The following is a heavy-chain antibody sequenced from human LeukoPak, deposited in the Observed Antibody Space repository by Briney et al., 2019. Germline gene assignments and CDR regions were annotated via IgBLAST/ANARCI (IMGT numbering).Heavy chain of an antibody. CDR1: GGSIITSNYY. V-gene: IGHV4-39*07. J-gene: IGHJ6*03. CDR3: ARGAYYYDSSGYYYVKYYYYYMDV. D-gene: IGHD3-22*01. CDR2: IFYIGST. Sequence: PSETLSLTCTVSGGSIITSNYYWGWIRQPPGKGLEWIGNIFYIGSTYYSPSLKSRVTISVYTSKNQLSLKLSSVTAADTDVYYCARGAYYYDSSGYYYVKYYYYYMDVWGKGTTVTVSS.